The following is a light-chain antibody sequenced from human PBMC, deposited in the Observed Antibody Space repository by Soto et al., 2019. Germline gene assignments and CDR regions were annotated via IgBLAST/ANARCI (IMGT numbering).Light chain of an antibody. Sequence: QSALTQPPSASGSPGQSVTISCTGTSSDVGGYNYVSWYQQHPGKAPILMIYEVSKRPSGVPDRFSGSKSGNTASLTVSGLQAEDEADYYCSSYAGSNNFVVFGGGTKLTVL. CDR2: EVS. V-gene: IGLV2-8*01. J-gene: IGLJ2*01. CDR3: SSYAGSNNFVV. CDR1: SSDVGGYNY.